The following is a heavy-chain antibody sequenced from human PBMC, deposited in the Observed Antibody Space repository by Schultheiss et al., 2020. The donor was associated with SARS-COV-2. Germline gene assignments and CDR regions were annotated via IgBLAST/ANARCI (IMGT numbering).Heavy chain of an antibody. CDR3: ARLRAWELGPFDY. D-gene: IGHD1-26*01. J-gene: IGHJ4*02. Sequence: KVSCKGSGYSFTSYWIGWVRQMPGKGLEWMGIIYPGDSDTRYSPSFQGQVTISADKSISTAYLQWSSLKASDTAMYYCARLRAWELGPFDYWGQGTLVTVSS. CDR1: GYSFTSYW. V-gene: IGHV5-51*01. CDR2: IYPGDSDT.